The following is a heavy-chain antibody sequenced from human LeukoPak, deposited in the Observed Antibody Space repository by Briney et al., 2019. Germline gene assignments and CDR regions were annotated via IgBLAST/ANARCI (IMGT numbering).Heavy chain of an antibody. Sequence: PGGSLRLSCAASGFTFSNAWMSWVRQAPWKGLEWVGRIKSKTDGGTTDYAAPVKGRFTISRDDSKNRLYLQMNSLKTEDTAVYYCTTLTYCSSTSCRYMWDQGTLVTFSS. CDR2: IKSKTDGGTT. CDR3: TTLTYCSSTSCRYM. J-gene: IGHJ4*02. D-gene: IGHD2-2*01. V-gene: IGHV3-15*01. CDR1: GFTFSNAW.